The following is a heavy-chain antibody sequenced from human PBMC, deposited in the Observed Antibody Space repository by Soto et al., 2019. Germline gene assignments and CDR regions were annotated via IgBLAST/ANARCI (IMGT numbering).Heavy chain of an antibody. CDR1: CGSIVGVKGY. CDR3: ARKEAMKTHFDS. V-gene: IGHV4-30-4*01. CDR2: NYYSGSA. J-gene: IGHJ4*02. Sequence: SQPMSVTSTVACGSIVGVKGYRSLIRQPPGKGLEWIGYNYYSGSAYYNPSLRSRVTISIDTSRNQFSLQVTSVTAADTAVYYCARKEAMKTHFDSWGQGALVTVTS.